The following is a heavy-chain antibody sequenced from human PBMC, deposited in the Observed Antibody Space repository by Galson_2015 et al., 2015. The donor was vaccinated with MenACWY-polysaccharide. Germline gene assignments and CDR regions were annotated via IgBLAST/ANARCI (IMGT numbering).Heavy chain of an antibody. J-gene: IGHJ6*03. CDR3: TSRYSGYADYYYMDV. V-gene: IGHV3-73*01. Sequence: SLRLSCAASGFTFSGSAMHWVRQASGKGLEWVGRIRSKANSYATAYAASVKGRFTISRDDSKNTAYLQMNSLKTEDTAVYYCTSRYSGYADYYYMDVWGKGTTVTVSS. D-gene: IGHD5-12*01. CDR1: GFTFSGSA. CDR2: IRSKANSYAT.